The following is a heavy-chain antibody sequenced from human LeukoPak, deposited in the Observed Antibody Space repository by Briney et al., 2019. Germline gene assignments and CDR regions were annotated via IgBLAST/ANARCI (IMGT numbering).Heavy chain of an antibody. CDR2: IYYSGST. V-gene: IGHV4-39*01. CDR3: ARQDTRYSYGH. D-gene: IGHD5-18*01. CDR1: GGSISSSSYY. Sequence: SETLSLTCTVSGGSISSSSYYWGWLRQPPGKGLEWIGSIYYSGSTYYNPSLKSRVTISVDTSKNQFSLKLSSVTAADTAVYYCARQDTRYSYGHWGQGTLVTVSS. J-gene: IGHJ4*02.